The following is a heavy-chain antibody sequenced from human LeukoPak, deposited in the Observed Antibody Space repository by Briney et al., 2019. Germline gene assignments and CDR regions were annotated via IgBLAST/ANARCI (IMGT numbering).Heavy chain of an antibody. CDR3: ASDLYWWSDLGF. V-gene: IGHV3-7*01. CDR1: GFTFSDYW. D-gene: IGHD2-8*02. CDR2: IKTDGSEK. J-gene: IGHJ4*02. Sequence: EGSQRLSCAASGFTFSDYWMTWVRQAPGKGLEWLANIKTDGSEKYYVDSVKGRFTISRDNANNSLYLQMNSLRVEDTAVYFCASDLYWWSDLGFWGQGTLVTVSS.